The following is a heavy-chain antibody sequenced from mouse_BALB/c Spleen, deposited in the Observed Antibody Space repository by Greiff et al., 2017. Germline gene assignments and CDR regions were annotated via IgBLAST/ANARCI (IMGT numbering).Heavy chain of an antibody. V-gene: IGHV5-17*02. CDR2: ISSGSSTI. J-gene: IGHJ4*01. Sequence: EVQVVESGGGLVQPGGSRKLSCAASGFTFSSFGMHWVRQAPEKGLEWVAYISSGSSTIYYADTVTGRFTISRDNPKNTLFLQITSLRSEDTAMYYSARWDGYYGLYYAMDYWGQGTSVTVSS. D-gene: IGHD2-3*01. CDR3: ARWDGYYGLYYAMDY. CDR1: GFTFSSFG.